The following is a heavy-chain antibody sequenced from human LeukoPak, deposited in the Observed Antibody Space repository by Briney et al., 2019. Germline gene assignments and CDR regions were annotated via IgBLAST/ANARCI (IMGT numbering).Heavy chain of an antibody. D-gene: IGHD6-13*01. J-gene: IGHJ4*02. CDR2: IKQDGSEK. V-gene: IGHV3-7*03. CDR1: GFTFSSYW. CDR3: AKDLDSSSWYLQGFDY. Sequence: GGSLRLSCAASGFTFSSYWMSWVRQAPGKGLEWVANIKQDGSEKYYVDSAKGRFTISRDNAKNSLYLQMNSLRAEDTAVYYCAKDLDSSSWYLQGFDYWGQGTLVTVSS.